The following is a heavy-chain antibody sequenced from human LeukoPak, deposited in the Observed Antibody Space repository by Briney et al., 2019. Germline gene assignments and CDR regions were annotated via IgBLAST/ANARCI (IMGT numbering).Heavy chain of an antibody. V-gene: IGHV4-34*01. Sequence: PTDTLSLTLAVYGGSLSGYYGSWIRQPPGRGLGWMGEIKHSGSTNYNPSLKSPVTISLATSKNQFSLKLSSVTAADSAVYFCARGGRRGLDYCDYCMDVWGKGTTVTVSS. CDR1: GGSLSGYY. D-gene: IGHD3-10*01. CDR2: IKHSGST. J-gene: IGHJ6*03. CDR3: ARGGRRGLDYCDYCMDV.